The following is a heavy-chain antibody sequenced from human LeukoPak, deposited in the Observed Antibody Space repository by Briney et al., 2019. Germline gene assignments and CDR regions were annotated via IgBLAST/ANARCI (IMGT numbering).Heavy chain of an antibody. D-gene: IGHD3-10*01. V-gene: IGHV3-23*01. J-gene: IGHJ6*02. Sequence: EGSLRLSCAASGFTFSSYAMSWVRQAPGKGLEWVSAISGSGGSTYYADSVKGRFTISRDNSKNTLYLQMNSLRAEDTAVYYCAKAVTMVRGVIITTYYYGMDVWGQGTTVTVSS. CDR2: ISGSGGST. CDR1: GFTFSSYA. CDR3: AKAVTMVRGVIITTYYYGMDV.